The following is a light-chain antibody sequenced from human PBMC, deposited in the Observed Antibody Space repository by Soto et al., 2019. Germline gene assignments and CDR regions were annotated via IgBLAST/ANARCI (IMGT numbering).Light chain of an antibody. CDR1: SGHSSYA. J-gene: IGLJ2*01. V-gene: IGLV4-69*01. CDR2: LNSDGSH. Sequence: QSVLTQSPSASASLGASVKLTCTLSSGHSSYAIAWHQQQPEKGPRYLMKLNSDGSHSKGAGIPDRFSGSSSGAERYLTISRLQSEDEDDYYCQTWVTGTYVVFGGGTKLTVL. CDR3: QTWVTGTYVV.